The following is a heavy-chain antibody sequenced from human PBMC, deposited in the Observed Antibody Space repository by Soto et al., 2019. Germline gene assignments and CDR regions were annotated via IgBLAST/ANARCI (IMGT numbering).Heavy chain of an antibody. J-gene: IGHJ3*02. CDR1: GGSISSSSYY. D-gene: IGHD6-6*01. CDR2: IYYSGSP. CDR3: ARLEFEYSSSSGAFDI. Sequence: QLQLQESGPGLVKPSETLSLTCTVSGGSISSSSYYWGWIRQPPGNGLEWIGSIYYSGSPYYNLSLKSRVTISVDTSKNQFSLKLSSVTAADTAVYYCARLEFEYSSSSGAFDIWGQGTMVTVSS. V-gene: IGHV4-39*01.